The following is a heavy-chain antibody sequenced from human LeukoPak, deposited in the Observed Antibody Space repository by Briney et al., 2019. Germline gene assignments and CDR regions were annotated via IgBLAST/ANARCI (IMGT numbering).Heavy chain of an antibody. J-gene: IGHJ5*02. CDR2: INPNSGGT. CDR1: GYTFTGYY. Sequence: GASVKVSCKASGYTFTGYYMHWVRQAPGQGLEWMGWINPNSGGTNYAQKFQGRVTMTRDTSISTAYMELGRLRSDDTAVYYCARGRPVRFLEWLPPLKADSDQNWFDPWGQGNLVTVSS. V-gene: IGHV1-2*02. D-gene: IGHD3-3*01. CDR3: ARGRPVRFLEWLPPLKADSDQNWFDP.